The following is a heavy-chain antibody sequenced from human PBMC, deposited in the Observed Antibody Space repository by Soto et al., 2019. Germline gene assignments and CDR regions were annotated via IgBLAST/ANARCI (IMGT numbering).Heavy chain of an antibody. Sequence: PSETLSLTCTVSCGSIVTGSYYWGWIRQPPGKGLEWLGHIYYSGNTYYPPSLKSRVTISVDTSKNQFSLRLSSVTAADTAVYYCARLPQEYNYYGMDVWGQGTTVTVS. CDR1: CGSIVTGSYY. CDR2: IYYSGNT. J-gene: IGHJ6*02. D-gene: IGHD1-1*01. CDR3: ARLPQEYNYYGMDV. V-gene: IGHV4-39*01.